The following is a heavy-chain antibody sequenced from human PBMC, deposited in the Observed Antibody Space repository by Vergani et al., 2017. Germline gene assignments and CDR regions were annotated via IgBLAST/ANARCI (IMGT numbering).Heavy chain of an antibody. CDR3: RGEMDV. CDR2: ISGPGLSA. J-gene: IGHJ6*04. V-gene: IGHV3-23*01. Sequence: EVHLLESGGGLVQSGGSLKLSCAASGFIFRNSAVSWVRQAPGRGLAWVSSISGPGLSAYYADSVKGRFSISRDNSKNTLYLQMNSLRTEDTANYYCRGEMDVWGKGTTVTVSS. CDR1: GFIFRNSA.